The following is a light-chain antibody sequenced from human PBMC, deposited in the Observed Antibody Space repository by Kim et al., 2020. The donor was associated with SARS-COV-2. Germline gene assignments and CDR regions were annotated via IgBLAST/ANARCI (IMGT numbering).Light chain of an antibody. CDR1: KLGDRY. CDR3: QAWDSSTVV. V-gene: IGLV3-1*01. CDR2: EDN. Sequence: VSPGQTASITCSGDKLGDRYVCWYQQRPGQSPVLVIYEDNKRPSGIPERFSGSNSGNTATLTISGTQAMDESDYYCQAWDSSTVVFGGGTQLTVL. J-gene: IGLJ2*01.